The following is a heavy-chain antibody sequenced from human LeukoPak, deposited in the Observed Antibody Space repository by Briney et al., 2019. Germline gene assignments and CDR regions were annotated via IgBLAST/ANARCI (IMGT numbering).Heavy chain of an antibody. CDR1: GGSISSYY. CDR3: ARGSNWFDP. V-gene: IGHV4-59*01. Sequence: SETLSLTCTVSGGSISSYYWRWIRQPPGKGLEWIGYIYYSGSTNYNPSIKSRVTLSVDTSKNQFSLKLSSVTAADPCVYFWARGSNWFDPGGQGTLVTVSS. CDR2: IYYSGST. J-gene: IGHJ5*02.